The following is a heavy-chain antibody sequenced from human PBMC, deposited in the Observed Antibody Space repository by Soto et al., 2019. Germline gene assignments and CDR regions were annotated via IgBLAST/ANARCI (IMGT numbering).Heavy chain of an antibody. J-gene: IGHJ4*02. CDR3: AKDFSPGSADYSFDY. V-gene: IGHV3-23*01. CDR1: GFTFNKCG. Sequence: PGGSLRLSCAASGFTFNKCGISWVRQAPGKGLQWVATISGSGKTTEYADSVKGRLTISRDNSRNTVHLQMNSLRVEDTAIYYCAKDFSPGSADYSFDYWGQGALVTVSS. CDR2: ISGSGKTT.